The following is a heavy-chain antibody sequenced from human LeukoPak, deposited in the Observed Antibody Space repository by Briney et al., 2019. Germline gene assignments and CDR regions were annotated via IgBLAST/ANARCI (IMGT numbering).Heavy chain of an antibody. V-gene: IGHV3-7*01. Sequence: GGSLRLSCAASGFTFSNYGMHWVRQAPGKGLEWVANIKLDGSEKYYVDAVKGRFTITRDNAKNSLYLQMNSLRAEDTAVYYCAMIFDIWGQGTMVTVSS. CDR2: IKLDGSEK. CDR1: GFTFSNYG. J-gene: IGHJ3*02. CDR3: AMIFDI.